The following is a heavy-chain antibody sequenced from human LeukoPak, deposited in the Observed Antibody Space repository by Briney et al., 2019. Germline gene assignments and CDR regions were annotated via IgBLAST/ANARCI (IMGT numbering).Heavy chain of an antibody. D-gene: IGHD4-23*01. CDR2: IIPILGIA. Sequence: ASVKVSCKASGGTLTSYAISWVRQAPGQGLEWMGRIIPILGIANYAQKFQGRVTITADKSTSTAYMELSSLRSEDTAVYYCARDPGYGGNSAGDYWGQGTLVTVSS. V-gene: IGHV1-69*04. J-gene: IGHJ4*02. CDR1: GGTLTSYA. CDR3: ARDPGYGGNSAGDY.